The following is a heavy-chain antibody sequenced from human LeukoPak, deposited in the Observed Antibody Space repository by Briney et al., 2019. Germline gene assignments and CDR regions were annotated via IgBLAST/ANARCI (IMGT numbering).Heavy chain of an antibody. J-gene: IGHJ4*02. CDR3: AASSGWYDGYYFDY. CDR2: IYHSGST. V-gene: IGHV4-4*02. CDR1: GGSLSSSNW. Sequence: PSETLSLTCAVSGGSLSSSNWWSWVRQPPGKGLEWIGEIYHSGSTNYNPSPKSRVTISVDKSKNQFSLKLSSVTAADTAVYYCAASSGWYDGYYFDYWGQGTLVTVSS. D-gene: IGHD6-19*01.